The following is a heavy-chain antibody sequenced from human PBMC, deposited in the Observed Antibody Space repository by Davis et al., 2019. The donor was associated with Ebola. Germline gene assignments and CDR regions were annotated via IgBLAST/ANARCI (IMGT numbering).Heavy chain of an antibody. CDR1: GDSVSSNSVA. Sequence: SQTLSLTCAISGDSVSSNSVAWHWIRQSPSRGLEWLGRTYYRSKWYNDYAESVKSRININPDTSKNQFSLQLTSVTPDDTAVYYCARDHWGMGSWGQGTLVTVSS. CDR3: ARDHWGMGS. D-gene: IGHD3-16*01. CDR2: TYYRSKWYN. V-gene: IGHV6-1*01. J-gene: IGHJ5*02.